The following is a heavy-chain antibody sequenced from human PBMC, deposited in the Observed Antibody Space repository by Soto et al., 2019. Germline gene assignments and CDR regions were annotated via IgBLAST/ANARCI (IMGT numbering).Heavy chain of an antibody. D-gene: IGHD3-3*01. V-gene: IGHV1-2*02. Sequence: QVQLVQSGAEVKKPGASVKVSCKASGYTFTGYFMHWVRQAPGQGLEWMGWINSNSGATKYAQKFQGRVTLSRDTSISPAYMELCGLRSDDTAVYYCARGGGTILAPLPWGQGTLVTVSS. CDR2: INSNSGAT. CDR3: ARGGGTILAPLP. J-gene: IGHJ5*02. CDR1: GYTFTGYF.